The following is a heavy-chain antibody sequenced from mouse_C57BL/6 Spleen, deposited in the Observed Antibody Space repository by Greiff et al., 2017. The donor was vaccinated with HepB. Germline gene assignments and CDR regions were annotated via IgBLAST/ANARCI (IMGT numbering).Heavy chain of an antibody. J-gene: IGHJ2*01. D-gene: IGHD4-1*01. CDR2: ISGGGGNT. V-gene: IGHV5-9*01. CDR1: GFTFSSYT. Sequence: DVKLVESGGGLVKPGGSLKLSCAASGFTFSSYTMSWVRQTPEKRLEWVATISGGGGNTYYPDSVKGRFTISRDNAKNTLYLQMSSLRSEDTALYYCARLGRGEYYFDYWGQGTTLTVSS. CDR3: ARLGRGEYYFDY.